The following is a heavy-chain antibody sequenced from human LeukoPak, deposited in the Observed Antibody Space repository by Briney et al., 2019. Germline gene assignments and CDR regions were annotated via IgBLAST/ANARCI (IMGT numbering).Heavy chain of an antibody. CDR3: ARTTTGVQI. D-gene: IGHD4-17*01. CDR2: IIPIFGTA. V-gene: IGHV1-69*13. Sequence: SVKVSCKASGYTFTGYYMHWVRQAPGQGLGWMGGIIPIFGTANYAQKFQGRVTITADESTSTAYMELSSLRSEDTAVYYCARTTTGVQIWGQGTLVTVSS. J-gene: IGHJ4*02. CDR1: GYTFTGYY.